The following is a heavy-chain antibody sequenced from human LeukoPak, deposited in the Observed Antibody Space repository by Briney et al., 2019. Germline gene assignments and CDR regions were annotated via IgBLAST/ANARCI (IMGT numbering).Heavy chain of an antibody. Sequence: GESLNISCKGSGYTFTTYWIGWVRQMPGKGLEWVGIIYPGDSDPRYSPSFQGQVTISADKSISTAYLQWSSLKASDSAMYYCARHGLGSSWFGFDYWGQGTLVTVSS. CDR2: IYPGDSDP. CDR3: ARHGLGSSWFGFDY. V-gene: IGHV5-51*01. J-gene: IGHJ4*02. CDR1: GYTFTTYW. D-gene: IGHD6-13*01.